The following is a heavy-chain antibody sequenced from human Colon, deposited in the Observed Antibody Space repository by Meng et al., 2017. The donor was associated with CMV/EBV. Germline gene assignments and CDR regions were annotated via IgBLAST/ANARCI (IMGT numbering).Heavy chain of an antibody. Sequence: GESLKISWVGSGFNFSSYALNWVRQAPGKGLAWVSSIHSSGDHKYYADSLGGRFTVSRDNAKNSLFLHMHSLSVEDTAVYYCARDKYTAMLTDAIDVWGQGTTVTVSS. CDR3: ARDKYTAMLTDAIDV. CDR2: IHSSGDHK. J-gene: IGHJ6*02. V-gene: IGHV3-21*01. D-gene: IGHD5-18*01. CDR1: GFNFSSYA.